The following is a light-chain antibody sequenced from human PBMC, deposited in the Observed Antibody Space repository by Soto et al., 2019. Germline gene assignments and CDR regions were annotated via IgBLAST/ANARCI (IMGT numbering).Light chain of an antibody. Sequence: DIQMTQSPSTLSASVGERVTITCRASQRVSHFLAWYQQKPGKAPKLLIYKASTLESGVPARFSGSGSGTEFTLTISSLQPDDFGTYYCQQFNSYWWTFGQGTKLEIK. CDR1: QRVSHF. CDR3: QQFNSYWWT. J-gene: IGKJ1*01. CDR2: KAS. V-gene: IGKV1-5*03.